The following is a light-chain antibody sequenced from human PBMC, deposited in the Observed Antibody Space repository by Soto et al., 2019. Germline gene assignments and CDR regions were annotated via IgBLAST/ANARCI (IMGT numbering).Light chain of an antibody. CDR3: QLYGSSLWT. V-gene: IGKV3-20*01. CDR2: GAS. J-gene: IGKJ1*01. CDR1: QSVSSSY. Sequence: IVLTPSPGTLSMSPGEIATLSCRASQSVSSSYLAWYQQKPGQAPRLLIYGASSRATGIPDRFSGSGSGTDFTLTCSRLEPEDFPVHYCQLYGSSLWTFGRGTKVDIK.